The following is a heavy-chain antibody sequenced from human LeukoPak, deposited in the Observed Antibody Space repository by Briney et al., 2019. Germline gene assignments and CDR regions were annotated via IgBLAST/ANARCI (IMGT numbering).Heavy chain of an antibody. D-gene: IGHD3-22*01. CDR2: ISDSGGRT. J-gene: IGHJ4*02. CDR1: GITLSNYG. CDR3: AKRGVVIRVILVGFHKEAQYFDS. V-gene: IGHV3-23*01. Sequence: GGSLRLSCAVSGITLSNYGMSWVRQTPGKGLEWVAGISDSGGRTNYADSVKGRFTISRDNPKNTLYLQMNSLRAEDTAVYFCAKRGVVIRVILVGFHKEAQYFDSWGQGTLVTVSS.